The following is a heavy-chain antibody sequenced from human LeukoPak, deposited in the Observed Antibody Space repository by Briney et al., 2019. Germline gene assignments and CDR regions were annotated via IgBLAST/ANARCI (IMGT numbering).Heavy chain of an antibody. CDR1: GFTFSSYA. J-gene: IGHJ3*02. CDR2: ISYDGSNK. V-gene: IGHV3-30-3*01. CDR3: ARAPHYYDSSGASQADAFDI. D-gene: IGHD3-22*01. Sequence: PGGSLRLSCAASGFTFSSYAMHWVRQAPGKGLEWVAVISYDGSNKYYADSVKGRFTISRDNSKNTLYLQMNSLRAEDTAVYYCARAPHYYDSSGASQADAFDIWGQGTIVTVSS.